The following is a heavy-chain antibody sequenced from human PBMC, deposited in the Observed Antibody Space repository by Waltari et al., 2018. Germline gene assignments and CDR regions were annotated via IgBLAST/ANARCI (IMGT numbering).Heavy chain of an antibody. D-gene: IGHD5-12*01. CDR3: ARSYSGYDYDS. CDR1: GGSISSYY. Sequence: QVQLQESGPGLVKPSETLSLTCTVSGGSISSYYWSWIRQPAGEGLEWIGRINTSGKTKFNPSLESRVPVSVDTSKNQFSLKLSSVTAADTAGYYCARSYSGYDYDSWGQGTLVTVSS. CDR2: INTSGKT. V-gene: IGHV4-4*07. J-gene: IGHJ4*02.